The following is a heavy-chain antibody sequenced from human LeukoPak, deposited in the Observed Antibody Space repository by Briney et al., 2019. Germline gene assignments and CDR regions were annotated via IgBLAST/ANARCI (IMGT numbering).Heavy chain of an antibody. CDR1: GFSFSSYT. J-gene: IGHJ4*02. CDR2: ITSGSNYI. Sequence: GGSLRLSCAASGFSFSSYTMNWVRQAPGKGLEWVSSITSGSNYIYYADSVRGRFTISRDNAKSSLYLQMNSLRAEDTAVYYCASQGGLDYWGQGTLVTVSS. D-gene: IGHD2-15*01. CDR3: ASQGGLDY. V-gene: IGHV3-21*01.